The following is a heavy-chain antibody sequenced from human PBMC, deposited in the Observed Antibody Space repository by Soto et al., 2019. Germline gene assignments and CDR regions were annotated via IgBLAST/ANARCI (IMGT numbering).Heavy chain of an antibody. J-gene: IGHJ6*03. V-gene: IGHV3-23*01. CDR2: ISGSGGST. CDR1: GFTFSSYA. Sequence: GGSLRLSCAASGFTFSSYAMSWVRQAPGKGLEWVSAISGSGGSTYYADSVKGRFTISRDNSKNTLYLQMNSLRAEDTAVYYCAKDSRGYSDGLYYYYYMDVWGKGTTVTVSS. D-gene: IGHD5-18*01. CDR3: AKDSRGYSDGLYYYYYMDV.